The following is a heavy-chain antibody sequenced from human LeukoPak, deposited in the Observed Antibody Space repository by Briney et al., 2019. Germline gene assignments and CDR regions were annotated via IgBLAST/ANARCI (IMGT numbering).Heavy chain of an antibody. CDR1: GGSISSGSYY. CDR3: ARGQQWLPHFDY. V-gene: IGHV4-61*02. J-gene: IGHJ4*02. CDR2: IYTSGGT. D-gene: IGHD6-19*01. Sequence: PSQTLSLTCTVSGGSISSGSYYWSWIRQPAGKGLEWIGRIYTSGGTDYNPSLKSRVTISVDTSKNQFSLKLSSVTAADTAVYYCARGQQWLPHFDYWGQGTLVTVSS.